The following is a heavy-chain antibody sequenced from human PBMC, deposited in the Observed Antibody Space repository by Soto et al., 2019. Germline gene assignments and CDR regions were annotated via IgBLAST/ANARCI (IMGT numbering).Heavy chain of an antibody. CDR1: GFTFSSYS. CDR2: ISSSSSYI. Sequence: EVQLVESGGGLVKPGGSPRLSCAASGFTFSSYSMNWVRQAPGKGLEWVSSISSSSSYIYYADSVKGRFTISRDNAKNSLYLQMNSLRAEDTAVYYCARDTPGAPYGMDVWGQGTTVTVSS. CDR3: ARDTPGAPYGMDV. D-gene: IGHD1-26*01. J-gene: IGHJ6*02. V-gene: IGHV3-21*01.